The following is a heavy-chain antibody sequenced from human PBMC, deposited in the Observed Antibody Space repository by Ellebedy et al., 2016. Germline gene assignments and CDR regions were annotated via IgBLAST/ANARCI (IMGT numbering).Heavy chain of an antibody. CDR2: ISASSGTI. Sequence: GESLKISCGASGFIFSHFSMNWVRQVPGKGLEWISYISASSGTIYYADSVKGRFTISRDNAKNSLYLQMSSLRAEDTAVYYCARDRPISGFYYSMDFWGRGTTITVS. J-gene: IGHJ6*02. D-gene: IGHD3-3*01. V-gene: IGHV3-48*01. CDR1: GFIFSHFS. CDR3: ARDRPISGFYYSMDF.